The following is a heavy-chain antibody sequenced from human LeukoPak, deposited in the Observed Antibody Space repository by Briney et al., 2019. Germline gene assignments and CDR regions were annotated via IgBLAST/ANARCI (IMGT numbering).Heavy chain of an antibody. CDR2: ISSSGSTI. CDR3: AXTVGMLPGDY. J-gene: IGHJ4*02. V-gene: IGHV3-11*01. CDR1: GFTFSDYY. Sequence: SLXXXCXASGFTFSDYYMSWIRQAPGKGLEWVSYISSSGSTIYYADSVKGRFTISRDNAKNSLYLQMNSLRAEDTAVYYCAXTVGMLPGDYWGQGTLVTVSS. D-gene: IGHD1-26*01.